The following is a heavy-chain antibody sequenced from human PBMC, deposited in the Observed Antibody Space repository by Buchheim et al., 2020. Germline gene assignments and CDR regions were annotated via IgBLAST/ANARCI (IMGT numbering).Heavy chain of an antibody. CDR1: GFSFHEYA. V-gene: IGHV3-30-3*01. CDR2: IGYDGSYE. J-gene: IGHJ4*02. D-gene: IGHD2-2*01. CDR3: AKDAEYQLYFDY. Sequence: QMHLVESGGGVVQPGGSLRVSCEASGFSFHEYAMQWVRQAPGKGLEWVALIGYDGSYEYYVDSVKGRFTISRDNSKNTLYLQMNSLRAEDTAVYYCAKDAEYQLYFDYWGQGTL.